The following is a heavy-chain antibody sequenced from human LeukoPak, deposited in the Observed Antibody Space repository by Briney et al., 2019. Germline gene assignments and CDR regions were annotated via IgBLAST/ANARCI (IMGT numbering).Heavy chain of an antibody. CDR2: IYHSGST. D-gene: IGHD6-25*01. CDR3: ARVDQQRAPYGMDV. CDR1: GGSISSGGYS. Sequence: PSETLSLTCTVSGGSISSGGYSWSWIRQPPGKGLEWIGYIYHSGSTYYNPSLKSRVTISVDRSKNQFSLKLSSVTAADTAVYYCARVDQQRAPYGMDVWGQGTTVTVSS. V-gene: IGHV4-30-2*01. J-gene: IGHJ6*02.